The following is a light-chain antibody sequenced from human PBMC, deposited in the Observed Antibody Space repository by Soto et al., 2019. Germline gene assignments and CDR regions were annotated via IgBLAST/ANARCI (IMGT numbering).Light chain of an antibody. J-gene: IGKJ2*01. Sequence: EIVLTQSPGTLSLSPGERATLSCRASQSVSSSYLAWYQQKPGQAPRLLIYGASSRATGIPDRFSGSGSGTEFPLTLRGLEPEGFSGYFCPAYCCSLPEHFCQGTKLEIK. V-gene: IGKV3-20*01. CDR1: QSVSSSY. CDR3: PAYCCSLPEH. CDR2: GAS.